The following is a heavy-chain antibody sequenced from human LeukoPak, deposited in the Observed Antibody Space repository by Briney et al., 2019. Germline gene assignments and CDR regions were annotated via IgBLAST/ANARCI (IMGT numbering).Heavy chain of an antibody. CDR3: AKAGSVAGYFDY. J-gene: IGHJ4*02. Sequence: GGSLRLSCEASGFTFSNYGMNWVRQAPGKGLEWVSGISWNSGSIGYADSVKGRFTISRDNAKNSLYLQMNSLRAEDTALYYCAKAGSVAGYFDYWGQGTLVTVSS. CDR2: ISWNSGSI. CDR1: GFTFSNYG. D-gene: IGHD6-19*01. V-gene: IGHV3-9*01.